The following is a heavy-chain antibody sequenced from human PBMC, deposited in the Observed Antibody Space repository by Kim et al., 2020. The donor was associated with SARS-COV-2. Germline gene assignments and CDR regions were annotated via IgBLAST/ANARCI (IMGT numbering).Heavy chain of an antibody. D-gene: IGHD6-13*01. CDR3: ARRWYYFDY. V-gene: IGHV4-39*01. Sequence: SETLSLTCTVSGGSISSSSYYWGWIRQPPGKGLEWIGSIYYSGSTYYNPSLKSRVTISVDTSKNQFSLKLSSVTAADTAVYYCARRWYYFDYWGQGTLVTVSS. CDR2: IYYSGST. CDR1: GGSISSSSYY. J-gene: IGHJ4*02.